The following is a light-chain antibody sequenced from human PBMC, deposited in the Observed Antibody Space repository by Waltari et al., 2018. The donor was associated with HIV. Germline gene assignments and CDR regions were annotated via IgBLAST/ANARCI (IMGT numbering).Light chain of an antibody. CDR1: SRYIGGYNY. V-gene: IGLV2-14*03. CDR2: NVN. Sequence: QSALTQPASLSGSPGQSITISCSGSSRYIGGYNYASWYQQHPGKAPKLIIYNVNHRPSGISDRFSGSRSGNTASLTISGLQAEDEAIYYCSSYVSTKNVLFGGGTKVTVV. J-gene: IGLJ2*01. CDR3: SSYVSTKNVL.